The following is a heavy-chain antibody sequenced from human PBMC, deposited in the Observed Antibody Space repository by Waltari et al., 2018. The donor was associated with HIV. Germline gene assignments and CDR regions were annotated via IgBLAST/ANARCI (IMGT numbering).Heavy chain of an antibody. CDR2: IHSTGST. CDR3: ARGIFGGNPGY. V-gene: IGHV4-59*01. Sequence: QLQLRESDPGLVKPLETLARICSASVGSITSYPWSWYRQPPGKGLEWIGYIHSTGSTNYNPSLKSRVTISVDTSKTVFSLQLNSVTAADTAIYYCARGIFGGNPGYWGRGTLITVS. J-gene: IGHJ4*02. CDR1: VGSITSYP. D-gene: IGHD2-15*01.